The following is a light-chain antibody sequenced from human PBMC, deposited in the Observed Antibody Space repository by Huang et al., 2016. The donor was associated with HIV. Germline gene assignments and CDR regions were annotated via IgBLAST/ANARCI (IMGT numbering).Light chain of an antibody. CDR1: ENIRRY. J-gene: IGKJ2*01. V-gene: IGKV1-39*01. Sequence: DIQLTQSPSSLSASVGDRVTITCRASENIRRYLKWYQQKPGKPHKLLIHSASTLQSEVPSRFSGSGSGTDFTLTITSLQPEDFATYYCQGSLSIPHTFGQGTNLEIK. CDR3: QGSLSIPHT. CDR2: SAS.